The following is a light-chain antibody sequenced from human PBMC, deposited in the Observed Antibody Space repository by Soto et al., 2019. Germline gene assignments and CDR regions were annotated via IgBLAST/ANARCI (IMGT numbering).Light chain of an antibody. CDR3: QQFDGSLWT. J-gene: IGKJ1*01. V-gene: IGKV1-5*03. CDR2: KAS. Sequence: DIQMTQSPSTLSGSVGGRDTITCRASQTISSWLAWYQQKPGKAPKLLIYKASSLESGVPSRFSGSGSGTDFTLTISRLEPEDFAVYCCQQFDGSLWTFGPGTKVDI. CDR1: QTISSW.